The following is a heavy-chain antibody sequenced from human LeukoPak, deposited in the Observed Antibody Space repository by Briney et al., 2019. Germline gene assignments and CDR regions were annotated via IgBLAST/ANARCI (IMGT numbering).Heavy chain of an antibody. D-gene: IGHD3-10*01. CDR3: ARDVVRGAINWFDP. CDR1: GYTFTGYC. V-gene: IGHV1-2*02. J-gene: IGHJ5*02. CDR2: INPNSGGT. Sequence: ASVKVSCKASGYTFTGYCMHWVRQAPGQGLEWMGWINPNSGGTNYAQKFQGRVTMTRDTSISTAYMELSRLRSDDTAVYYCARDVVRGAINWFDPWGQGTLVTVSS.